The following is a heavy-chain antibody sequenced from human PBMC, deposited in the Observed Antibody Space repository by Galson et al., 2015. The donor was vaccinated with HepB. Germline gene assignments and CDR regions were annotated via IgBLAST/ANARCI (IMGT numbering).Heavy chain of an antibody. CDR3: AKDGIMVANNPYHFHY. CDR1: GFSFTRYA. V-gene: IGHV3-23*01. J-gene: IGHJ4*02. D-gene: IGHD2-15*01. Sequence: SLRLSCAASGFSFTRYAMTWVRQAPGKGLEWVSNITSSGGNSDYTDSVKGRFTVSRDNSKNTLLLQLNSLRAEDTAMYFCAKDGIMVANNPYHFHYWGQGTLVTVAS. CDR2: ITSSGGNS.